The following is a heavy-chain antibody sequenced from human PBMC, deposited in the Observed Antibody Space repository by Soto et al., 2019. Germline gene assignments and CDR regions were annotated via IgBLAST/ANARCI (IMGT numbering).Heavy chain of an antibody. CDR1: GGTFSSYT. V-gene: IGHV1-69*12. CDR2: IIPIFGTA. Sequence: QVQLVQSGAEVKKPGSSVTVSCKASGGTFSSYTISWVRQAPGQGLEWMGGIIPIFGTANYAQKFQGRVTITADESTSTAYMELSSQRSEDTAVYYCARGNHTWLQLWYFDLWGRGTLVTVSS. CDR3: ARGNHTWLQLWYFDL. D-gene: IGHD5-12*01. J-gene: IGHJ2*01.